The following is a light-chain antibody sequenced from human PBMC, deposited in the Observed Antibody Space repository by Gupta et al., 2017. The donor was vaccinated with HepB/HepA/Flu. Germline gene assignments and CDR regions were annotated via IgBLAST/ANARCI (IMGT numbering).Light chain of an antibody. V-gene: IGKV1-5*03. CDR1: QSISSW. J-gene: IGKJ1*01. Sequence: EIQMTQSPSTLSASVGDRVTITCRASQSISSWLAWFQQKPGQAPKLLIQRASILESGVPSRFSGSGSGTEFTLTISSLQPDDFATYYCQQHNGDSETFGQGTKVEIK. CDR2: RAS. CDR3: QQHNGDSET.